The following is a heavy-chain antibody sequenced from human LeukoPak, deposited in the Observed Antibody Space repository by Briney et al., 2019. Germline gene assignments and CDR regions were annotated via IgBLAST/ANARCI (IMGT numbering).Heavy chain of an antibody. Sequence: SQTLSLTCALSGDIFSSTSTAWNWIRQSPSRGLEWLGRTYSRSKLCANYALSVKSRVTITADTSKNQISLQLNSVTPEDTAVYYCARGTAAPGFDFWGQGTLVTVSS. CDR1: GDIFSSTSTA. CDR2: TYSRSKLCA. D-gene: IGHD6-13*01. V-gene: IGHV6-1*01. CDR3: ARGTAAPGFDF. J-gene: IGHJ4*02.